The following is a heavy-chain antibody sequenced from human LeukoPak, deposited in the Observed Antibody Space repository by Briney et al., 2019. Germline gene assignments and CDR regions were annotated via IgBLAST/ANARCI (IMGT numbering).Heavy chain of an antibody. CDR3: AKVNYGSGTMRYFDY. V-gene: IGHV3-23*01. CDR2: INGGGSNT. J-gene: IGHJ4*02. Sequence: GGSLRLSCAASGFTFSNYAMTWVRQAPGKGLEWVSAINGGGSNTYYADSVKGRFTISRDNSKNTLYLQMNSLRADDTAVYYCAKVNYGSGTMRYFDYWGQGTLVTVSS. CDR1: GFTFSNYA. D-gene: IGHD3-10*01.